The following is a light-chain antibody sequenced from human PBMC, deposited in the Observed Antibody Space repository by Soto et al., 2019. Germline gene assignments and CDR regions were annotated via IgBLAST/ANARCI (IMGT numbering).Light chain of an antibody. Sequence: EIVLTQSPATLPVSPGERATLSCRASQSVSRDLAWYQQKPGQAPRLLIYGASTRAPSIPARFSGSGSGTDFTLTISSLQSEDFAVYYCQQYDKWPTWTFGQGTKV. J-gene: IGKJ1*01. V-gene: IGKV3-15*01. CDR2: GAS. CDR3: QQYDKWPTWT. CDR1: QSVSRD.